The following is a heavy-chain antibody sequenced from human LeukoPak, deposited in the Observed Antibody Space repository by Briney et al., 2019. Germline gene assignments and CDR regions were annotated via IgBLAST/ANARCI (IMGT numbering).Heavy chain of an antibody. CDR3: ARNGDCYDSSGYYYVAFDI. Sequence: SETLSLTCTVSGGSISSYYWSWIRQPPGKGLEWIGYIYYSGSTNYNPSLKSRVTISVDTSKNQFSLKLSSVTAADTAVYYCARNGDCYDSSGYYYVAFDIWGQGTMVTVSS. CDR2: IYYSGST. CDR1: GGSISSYY. V-gene: IGHV4-59*08. J-gene: IGHJ3*02. D-gene: IGHD3-22*01.